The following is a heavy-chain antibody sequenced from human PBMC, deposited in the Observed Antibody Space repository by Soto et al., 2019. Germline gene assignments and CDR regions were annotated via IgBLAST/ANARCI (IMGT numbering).Heavy chain of an antibody. J-gene: IGHJ5*02. D-gene: IGHD5-12*01. V-gene: IGHV3-74*01. Sequence: EVQLVESGGTLVQPGGSLRLSCAASGFTFSTFWMHWVRQAPGKGLVWVSRINSDGSKTTYADSVKGRFTISRDNAKNTVYLQMNSLTAEDTAVYYCATVATDSYNWLDPWGEGTLVTVSS. CDR3: ATVATDSYNWLDP. CDR2: INSDGSKT. CDR1: GFTFSTFW.